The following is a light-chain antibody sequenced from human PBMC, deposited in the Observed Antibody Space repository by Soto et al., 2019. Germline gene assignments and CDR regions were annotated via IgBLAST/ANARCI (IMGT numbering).Light chain of an antibody. CDR2: DAS. J-gene: IGKJ3*01. V-gene: IGKV3-11*01. CDR3: QQRYNWGVA. Sequence: EIVMTQSPATLSVSPGERATLSCRASQSVSSDLAWYHQKPGQAPRPLISDASKRAAGIPARFSGSGSGTDFTLTISSLEPEDFAVYYCQQRYNWGVAFGPGTKVDIK. CDR1: QSVSSD.